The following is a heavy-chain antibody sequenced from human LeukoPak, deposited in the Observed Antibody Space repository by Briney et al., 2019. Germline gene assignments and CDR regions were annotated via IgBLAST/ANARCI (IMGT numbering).Heavy chain of an antibody. CDR1: GFTFSSYA. J-gene: IGHJ4*02. CDR2: ISGSGGST. CDR3: ARSPTVSAGEYSSVTCQADY. D-gene: IGHD3-22*01. Sequence: GGSLRLSCAASGFTFSSYAMSWVRQAPGKGLEWVSAISGSGGSTYYADSVKGRFTISRDNAENSVYLQMNSLRAEDTAVYYCARSPTVSAGEYSSVTCQADYWGQGTLVTVSS. V-gene: IGHV3-23*01.